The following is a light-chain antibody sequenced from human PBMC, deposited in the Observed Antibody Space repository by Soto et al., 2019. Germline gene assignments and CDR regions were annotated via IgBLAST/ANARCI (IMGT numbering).Light chain of an antibody. V-gene: IGKV3-15*01. J-gene: IGKJ5*01. CDR2: GAS. CDR1: QSVSSN. CDR3: QQYNNWPAIT. Sequence: EILMTQSPATLSVSPGERATLSCRASQSVSSNFAWYQQKPGQAPRLLIYGASTRATGIPARFSGSGSGTEFTLTISSLQSEDFAVYYCQQYNNWPAITFGPGTRLEIK.